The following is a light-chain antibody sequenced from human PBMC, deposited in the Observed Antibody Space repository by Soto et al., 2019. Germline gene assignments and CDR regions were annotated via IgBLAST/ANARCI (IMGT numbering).Light chain of an antibody. CDR3: AAWDDSLNGYV. J-gene: IGLJ1*01. CDR1: SSNSGSGSD. Sequence: QSVLTQPPSVSGAPGQRVSISCIESSSNSGSGSDIYWYQQHPGTAPKLLIFENSDRPSGVPDRFSGSKSGTSASLAISGLQSEDEADYYCAAWDDSLNGYVFGTGTKVTVL. V-gene: IGLV1-40*01. CDR2: ENS.